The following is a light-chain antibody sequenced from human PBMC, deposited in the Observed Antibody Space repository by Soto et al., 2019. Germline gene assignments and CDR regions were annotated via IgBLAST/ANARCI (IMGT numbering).Light chain of an antibody. CDR1: QSISTY. CDR2: VAF. V-gene: IGKV1-39*01. Sequence: DIQMTQSPSFLSASVGYRVTISCRASQSISTYLNWYQHKPGTAPKLLIYVAFSLQSGVPSRFSGSGSGTDFTLTISSLQPDDLATYYGQQSYSAPYTFGQGTKVDIK. J-gene: IGKJ2*01. CDR3: QQSYSAPYT.